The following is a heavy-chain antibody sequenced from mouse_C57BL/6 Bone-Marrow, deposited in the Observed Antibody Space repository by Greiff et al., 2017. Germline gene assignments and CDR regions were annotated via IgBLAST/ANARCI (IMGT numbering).Heavy chain of an antibody. Sequence: EVQGVESGGGLVQPGGSLKLSCAASGFTFSDYYMYWVRQTPEKRLEWVAYISNGGGSTYYPATVKGRFTISRDNAKNTLYLQMSRLKSEDTAMYYCARLPLYYDYDGYAMDYWGQGTSVTVSS. J-gene: IGHJ4*01. CDR2: ISNGGGST. V-gene: IGHV5-12*01. CDR3: ARLPLYYDYDGYAMDY. D-gene: IGHD2-4*01. CDR1: GFTFSDYY.